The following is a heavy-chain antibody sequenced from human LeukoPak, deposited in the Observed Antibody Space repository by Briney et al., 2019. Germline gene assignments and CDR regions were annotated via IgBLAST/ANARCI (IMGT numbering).Heavy chain of an antibody. V-gene: IGHV3-53*01. CDR1: GFTVSSNS. J-gene: IGHJ4*02. CDR2: IYGGGNT. D-gene: IGHD3-22*01. CDR3: AREGEGSSGYYLALDY. Sequence: PGGSLRLSCTVSGFTVSSNSWSWVRQAPGKGLEWVSFIYGGGNTHYSDSVKGRFTISRDNSKNTLYLQMNSLRAEDTAMHYCAREGEGSSGYYLALDYWGQGTLVTVSS.